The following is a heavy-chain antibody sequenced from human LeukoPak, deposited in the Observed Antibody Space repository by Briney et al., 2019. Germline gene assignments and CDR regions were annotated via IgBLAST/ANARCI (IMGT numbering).Heavy chain of an antibody. CDR1: GGSISSYY. CDR2: IYYSGST. V-gene: IGHV4-59*01. D-gene: IGHD3-22*01. Sequence: SETLSLTCTVSGGSISSYYWSWIRQPPGKGLEWIGYIYYSGSTNYNPSLKSRVTISVDTSKNQFSLKLSSVTAADTAVYYCARDSFDSSGYPYYYYYMDVWGKGTTVTVSS. CDR3: ARDSFDSSGYPYYYYYMDV. J-gene: IGHJ6*03.